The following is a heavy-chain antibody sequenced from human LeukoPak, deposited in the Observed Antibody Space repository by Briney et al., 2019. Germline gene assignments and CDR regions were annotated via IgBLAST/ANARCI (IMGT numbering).Heavy chain of an antibody. CDR2: ISYDGSNK. V-gene: IGHV3-30-3*01. D-gene: IGHD1-14*01. CDR3: ARDPGTAPDY. Sequence: GRSLRLSCAASGFTFSSYAMHWVRQAPGKGLEWVAVISYDGSNKYYADSVKGRFTISRDNSKNALYLQMNSLRAEDTAVYYCARDPGTAPDYWGQGTLVTVSS. CDR1: GFTFSSYA. J-gene: IGHJ4*02.